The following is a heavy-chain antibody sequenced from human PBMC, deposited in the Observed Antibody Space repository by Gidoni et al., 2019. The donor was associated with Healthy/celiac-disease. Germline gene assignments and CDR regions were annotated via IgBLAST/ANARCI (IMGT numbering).Heavy chain of an antibody. D-gene: IGHD1-1*01. Sequence: QLQLQESGPGLVKPSETLSLTCTVSGGSISSSSYYWGWIRQPPGKGLEWIGSIYYSGSTYYNPSLKSRVTISVDTSKNQFSLKLSSVTAADTAVYYCARHESVELGVGDYWGQGTLVTVSS. V-gene: IGHV4-39*01. J-gene: IGHJ4*02. CDR3: ARHESVELGVGDY. CDR2: IYYSGST. CDR1: GGSISSSSYY.